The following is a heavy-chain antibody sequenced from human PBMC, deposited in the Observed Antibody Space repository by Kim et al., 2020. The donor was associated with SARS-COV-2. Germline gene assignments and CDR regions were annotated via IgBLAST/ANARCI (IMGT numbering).Heavy chain of an antibody. D-gene: IGHD3-16*02. V-gene: IGHV1-18*01. Sequence: ASVKVSCKASGYTFTSYGISWVRQAPGQGLEWMGWISAYNGNTNYAQKLQGRVTMTTDTSTSTAYMELRSLRSDDTAVYYCARDKGITLGGVIVKGLGYYYGMDVWGQGTTVTVSS. CDR3: ARDKGITLGGVIVKGLGYYYGMDV. J-gene: IGHJ6*02. CDR1: GYTFTSYG. CDR2: ISAYNGNT.